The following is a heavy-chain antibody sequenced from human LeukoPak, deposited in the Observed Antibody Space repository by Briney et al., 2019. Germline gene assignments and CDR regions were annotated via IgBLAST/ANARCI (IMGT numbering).Heavy chain of an antibody. V-gene: IGHV5-51*01. CDR1: GYSFTNYW. J-gene: IGHJ3*02. CDR3: ARRGYNYGRFDAFDI. Sequence: GESLKISLKSSGYSFTNYWIGWGRQVPGKGLEWMGIIYPGDSDTRYSPSFRGQVTISADKSISTAYLQWSSLKASDTAIYYCARRGYNYGRFDAFDIWGQGTMVTVSS. CDR2: IYPGDSDT. D-gene: IGHD5-18*01.